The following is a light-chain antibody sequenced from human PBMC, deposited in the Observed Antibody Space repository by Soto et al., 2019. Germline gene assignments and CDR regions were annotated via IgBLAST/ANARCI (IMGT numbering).Light chain of an antibody. J-gene: IGKJ1*01. V-gene: IGKV3-20*01. CDR3: QQYGNSPRT. CDR2: GAS. CDR1: QSVSSN. Sequence: IVLTQSPATLSVSPGERATLSCWASQSVSSNLAWYQQKSGQAPRLLMYGASTRATGIPARFSGSGSGTDFTLTSSRLEPEDVAVDECQQYGNSPRTFGQGTKVDIK.